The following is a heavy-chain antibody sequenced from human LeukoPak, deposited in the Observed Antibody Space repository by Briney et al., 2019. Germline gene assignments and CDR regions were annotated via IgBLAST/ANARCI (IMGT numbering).Heavy chain of an antibody. Sequence: GESLRLSCAASGFTFSSYGMHWVRQAPGKGLEWVAVVSYDGSNKYYADSVKGRFTISRDNSKNTLYLQMNSLRAEDTAVYYCAKDNVDYYGSGSYIDYWGQGTLVTVSS. CDR2: VSYDGSNK. CDR1: GFTFSSYG. J-gene: IGHJ4*02. D-gene: IGHD3-10*01. CDR3: AKDNVDYYGSGSYIDY. V-gene: IGHV3-30*18.